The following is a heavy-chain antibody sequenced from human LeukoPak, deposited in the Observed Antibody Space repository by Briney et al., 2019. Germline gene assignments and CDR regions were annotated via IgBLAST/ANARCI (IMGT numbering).Heavy chain of an antibody. Sequence: PSETLSLTCDVSGGSISSGLYSWSWIRQPLGKGLEWIGYIYHTGSTYYNPSLKGRVTISVDTPKNQFSLRLSSVTAADTAVYYCARLQYCSGTSCYWFDPWGQGTLVTVSS. J-gene: IGHJ5*02. CDR3: ARLQYCSGTSCYWFDP. V-gene: IGHV4-30-2*01. D-gene: IGHD2-2*01. CDR2: IYHTGST. CDR1: GGSISSGLYS.